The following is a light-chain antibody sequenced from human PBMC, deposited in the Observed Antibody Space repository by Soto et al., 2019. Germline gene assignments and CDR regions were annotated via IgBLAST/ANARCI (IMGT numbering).Light chain of an antibody. J-gene: IGKJ4*01. CDR1: QNADKN. Sequence: ETILTQSPATLSVSPGERATLSCRTSQNADKNLVWYQQKPGQPPRLLIYDASVRATGVPPRFSGSGSGTVFTLTIANLEPEDSAVYYCQQRAPWPPLSFGGGTKVEI. CDR2: DAS. CDR3: QQRAPWPPLS. V-gene: IGKV3-11*01.